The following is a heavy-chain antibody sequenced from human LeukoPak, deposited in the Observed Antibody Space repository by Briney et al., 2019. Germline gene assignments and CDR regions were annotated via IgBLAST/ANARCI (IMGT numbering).Heavy chain of an antibody. CDR3: ASLPKRAGYRPFDY. J-gene: IGHJ4*02. Sequence: SETLSLTCAVYGGSFSGYYWSWIRQPPGKGLEWLGEINHSGSTNYNPSLKSRVTISVDTSKNQFSLKLSSVTAADTAVYYCASLPKRAGYRPFDYWGQGTLVTVSS. CDR2: INHSGST. CDR1: GGSFSGYY. D-gene: IGHD5-18*01. V-gene: IGHV4-34*01.